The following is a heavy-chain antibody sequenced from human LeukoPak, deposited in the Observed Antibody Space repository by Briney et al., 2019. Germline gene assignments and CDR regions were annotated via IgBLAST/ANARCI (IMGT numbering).Heavy chain of an antibody. CDR2: IIPIFGTA. CDR3: ASNVNGSGSYYNNYYYYYYMDV. Sequence: SVKVSCKASGGTFSSYAISWVRQAPGQGLGWMGGIIPIFGTANYAQKFQGRVTITADESTSTAYMELSSLRSEDTAVYYCASNVNGSGSYYNNYYYYYYMDVWGKGTTVTVSS. CDR1: GGTFSSYA. D-gene: IGHD3-10*01. V-gene: IGHV1-69*13. J-gene: IGHJ6*03.